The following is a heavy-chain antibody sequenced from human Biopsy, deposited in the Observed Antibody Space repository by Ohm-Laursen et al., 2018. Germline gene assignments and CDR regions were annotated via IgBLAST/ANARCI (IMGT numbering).Heavy chain of an antibody. J-gene: IGHJ3*01. CDR3: TCRYGDSPL. Sequence: SLRLSCAASGITTRSYWMSWIRQAPGKGLEWVSAIRGSGLTTFYTDSVKGRFTISRDNSKNTLSLQMNSLRAEGTAIYYCTCRYGDSPLWGQGTMVTVSS. CDR2: IRGSGLTT. D-gene: IGHD4-17*01. V-gene: IGHV3-23*01. CDR1: GITTRSYW.